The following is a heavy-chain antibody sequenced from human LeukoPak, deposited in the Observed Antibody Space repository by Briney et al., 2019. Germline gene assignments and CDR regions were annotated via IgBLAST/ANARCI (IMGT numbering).Heavy chain of an antibody. Sequence: PVKVSCKASGGTFSSYAISWVRQAPGQGLEWMGGIIPIFGTANYAQKFQGRVTITADESTSTAYMELSSLRSEDTAVYYCASQTGGIVVVPAAIYVYWGQGTLVTVSS. CDR2: IIPIFGTA. CDR3: ASQTGGIVVVPAAIYVY. D-gene: IGHD2-2*01. V-gene: IGHV1-69*13. J-gene: IGHJ4*02. CDR1: GGTFSSYA.